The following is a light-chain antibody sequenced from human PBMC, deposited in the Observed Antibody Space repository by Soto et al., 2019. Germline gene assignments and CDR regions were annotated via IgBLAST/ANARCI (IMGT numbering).Light chain of an antibody. CDR3: QQYGSSPPGFT. CDR1: QSVSSTY. CDR2: GAS. J-gene: IGKJ3*01. Sequence: EMVLTQSPGTLSLFLGERATLSCRASQSVSSTYFAWYRQKPGQSPSLLIYGASNRATGVPDRFSGSGSGTDFNLTISRLEPEDFAVYYCQQYGSSPPGFTFGPGTTVEMK. V-gene: IGKV3-20*01.